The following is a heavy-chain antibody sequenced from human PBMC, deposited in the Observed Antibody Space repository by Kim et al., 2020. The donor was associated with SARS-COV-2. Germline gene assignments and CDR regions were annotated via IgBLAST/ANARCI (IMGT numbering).Heavy chain of an antibody. CDR3: ARGAFGGVIGVGENWFDP. J-gene: IGHJ5*02. V-gene: IGHV3-53*01. CDR2: IYSGGST. D-gene: IGHD3-16*02. Sequence: GGSLRLSCAASGFTVSSNYMSWVRQAPGKGLEWVSVIYSGGSTYYADSVKGRFTISRDNSKNTLYLQMNSLRAEDTAVYYCARGAFGGVIGVGENWFDPWGQGTLVTVSS. CDR1: GFTVSSNY.